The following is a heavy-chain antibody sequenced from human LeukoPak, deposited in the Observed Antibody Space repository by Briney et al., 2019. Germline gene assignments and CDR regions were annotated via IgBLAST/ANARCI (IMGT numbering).Heavy chain of an antibody. CDR1: GFTFSSYA. CDR3: VKDFILRGLTFGWFDP. J-gene: IGHJ5*02. CDR2: ISGSGGST. Sequence: PGGSLRLSCAASGFTFSSYAMSWVRQAPGKGLEWVSGISGSGGSTYYADSVQGRFTISRDNSKNTPYLQMNNLRAEDTAIYYCVKDFILRGLTFGWFDPWGQGTLVTVSS. D-gene: IGHD3-10*01. V-gene: IGHV3-23*01.